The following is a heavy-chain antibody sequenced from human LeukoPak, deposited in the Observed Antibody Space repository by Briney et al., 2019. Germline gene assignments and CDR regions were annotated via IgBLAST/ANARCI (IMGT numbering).Heavy chain of an antibody. CDR2: ISYVGSNK. Sequence: GGSLRLSCAASGFTFSSYAMHWVRQAPGKGLGWVAVISYVGSNKYYADSVKGRFTISRDNSKNTLYLQMNSLTAEDTALYHCARDRSYGSFDFWGQGTLVTVSS. V-gene: IGHV3-30-3*01. J-gene: IGHJ4*02. D-gene: IGHD5-18*01. CDR1: GFTFSSYA. CDR3: ARDRSYGSFDF.